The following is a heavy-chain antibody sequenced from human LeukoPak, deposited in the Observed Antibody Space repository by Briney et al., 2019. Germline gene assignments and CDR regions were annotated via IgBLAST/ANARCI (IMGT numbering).Heavy chain of an antibody. CDR3: ARVYYSSSYDYWYFDL. Sequence: SETLSLTCTVSGGSISSYYWSWIRQPPGKGLEWIGYIYYSGSTNYNPSLKSRVAISVDTSKNQFSLKLSSVTAADTAVYYCARVYYSSSYDYWYFDLWGRGTLVTVSS. CDR2: IYYSGST. V-gene: IGHV4-59*01. J-gene: IGHJ2*01. CDR1: GGSISSYY. D-gene: IGHD6-13*01.